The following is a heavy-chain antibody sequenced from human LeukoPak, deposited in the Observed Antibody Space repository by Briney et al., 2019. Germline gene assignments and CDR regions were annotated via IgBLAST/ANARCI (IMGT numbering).Heavy chain of an antibody. CDR1: GGSFSGYY. V-gene: IGHV4-34*01. J-gene: IGHJ4*02. CDR2: INHSGST. Sequence: SETLSLTCAVYGGSFSGYYWSWIRQPPGKGLEWIGEINHSGSTNYNPSLKSRVTISVDTSKNQFSLKLSSVTAADTAVYYCARESPALWFGELVGAFGYWGQGTLATVSS. D-gene: IGHD3-10*01. CDR3: ARESPALWFGELVGAFGY.